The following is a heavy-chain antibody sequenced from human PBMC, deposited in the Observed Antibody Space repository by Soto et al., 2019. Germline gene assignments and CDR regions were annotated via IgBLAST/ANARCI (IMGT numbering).Heavy chain of an antibody. D-gene: IGHD3-10*01. CDR3: ARDTSRGEYDY. Sequence: QVQLVQSGAEVKKPGASVKVSCKASGYTFTSYGISWVRQAPGQGLEWMGWINVYNGNTNYAQKLQGRVTMTTDTSTSTAYLDVRSLRSDDTAVYFCARDTSRGEYDYWGQGTLVTVSS. J-gene: IGHJ4*02. CDR1: GYTFTSYG. V-gene: IGHV1-18*01. CDR2: INVYNGNT.